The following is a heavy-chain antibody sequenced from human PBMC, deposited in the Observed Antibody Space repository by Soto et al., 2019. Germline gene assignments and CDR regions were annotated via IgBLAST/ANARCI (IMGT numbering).Heavy chain of an antibody. Sequence: EVQLMESGGGLVQPGGSLRLSCAASGFTFSSYWMSWVRQAPGKGLEWVANIKQDGSEKYYVDSVKGRFTISRDNAKNSLYLQMNSLRAEDTAVYYCARDNDQDGDYVFNLWGQGTLVTVSS. CDR2: IKQDGSEK. J-gene: IGHJ5*02. CDR1: GFTFSSYW. V-gene: IGHV3-7*01. CDR3: ARDNDQDGDYVFNL. D-gene: IGHD4-17*01.